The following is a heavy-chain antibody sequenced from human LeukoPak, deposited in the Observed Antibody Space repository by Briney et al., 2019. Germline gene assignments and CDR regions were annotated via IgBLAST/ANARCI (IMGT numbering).Heavy chain of an antibody. V-gene: IGHV3-30*03. J-gene: IGHJ6*03. Sequence: PGGSLRLSCAASGFTFSSYGMHWVRQAPGKGLEWVAFISYDGSNKYYADSVKGRFTISRDNAKNSLFLQMNSLRAEDTAVYYCARVLRYCSGGNCYSGGLGYMDVWGKGTTVTISS. CDR2: ISYDGSNK. CDR1: GFTFSSYG. D-gene: IGHD2-15*01. CDR3: ARVLRYCSGGNCYSGGLGYMDV.